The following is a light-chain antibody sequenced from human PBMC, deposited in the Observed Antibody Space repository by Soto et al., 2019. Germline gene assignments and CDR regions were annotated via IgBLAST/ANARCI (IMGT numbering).Light chain of an antibody. CDR2: GAS. Sequence: EIVMTQSPATLSVSLGERATLSCRASQSVSSNLAWYKQKPGQPPSLLIYGASARATGIPARFSGSGSGTEFTLTISSPQSEDFAVYYCQHYNNWPFTFGQGTKLEIK. J-gene: IGKJ2*01. CDR1: QSVSSN. V-gene: IGKV3-15*01. CDR3: QHYNNWPFT.